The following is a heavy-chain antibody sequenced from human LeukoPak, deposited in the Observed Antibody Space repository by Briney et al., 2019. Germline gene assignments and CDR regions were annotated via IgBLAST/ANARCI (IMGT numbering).Heavy chain of an antibody. J-gene: IGHJ5*02. CDR1: GGSISSGGYS. D-gene: IGHD2-15*01. CDR2: IYHSGST. Sequence: PSETLSLTCAVSGGSISSGGYSWSWIRQPPGKGLEWIGYIYHSGSTYYNPSLKSRVTISVDRSKNQFSLKLSSVTAADTAVYYCARCSGGSCYNWFDPWGQGTLVTVSS. V-gene: IGHV4-30-2*01. CDR3: ARCSGGSCYNWFDP.